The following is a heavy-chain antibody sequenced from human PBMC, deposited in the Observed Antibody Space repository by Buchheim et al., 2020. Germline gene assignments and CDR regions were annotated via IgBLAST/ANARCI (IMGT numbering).Heavy chain of an antibody. V-gene: IGHV3-7*03. CDR1: GFTFNNYW. CDR3: AKTRDSSGSFMLN. D-gene: IGHD6-19*01. Sequence: EVQLVESGGGLVQPGRSLRVSCEGSGFTFNNYWMSWVRQAPGKGLEWVANIKPDGSEKYYVDSVKGRFTISRDNAKNSLYLQMNSLRDEDTAVYYCAKTRDSSGSFMLNWGQGTL. CDR2: IKPDGSEK. J-gene: IGHJ4*02.